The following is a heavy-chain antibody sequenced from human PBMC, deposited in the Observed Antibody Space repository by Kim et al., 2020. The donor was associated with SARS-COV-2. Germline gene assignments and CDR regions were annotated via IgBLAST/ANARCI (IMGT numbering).Heavy chain of an antibody. CDR3: ANVGGLGH. CDR1: GFIFTDFV. Sequence: GGSLRLSCAASGFIFTDFVIAWVRQAPGKGLEWVSGISGNGYNTFYADSVRGRFSISRDNSENTVSLQMNNLRVEDTAVYYCANVGGLGHWGPGTLVTVSS. CDR2: ISGNGYNT. V-gene: IGHV3-23*01. D-gene: IGHD2-15*01. J-gene: IGHJ4*02.